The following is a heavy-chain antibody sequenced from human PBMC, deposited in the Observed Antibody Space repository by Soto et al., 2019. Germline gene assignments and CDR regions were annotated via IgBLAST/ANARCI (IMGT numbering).Heavy chain of an antibody. V-gene: IGHV1-46*01. Sequence: QVLKVQTGAEVRKPGTSVKVSCKASGYSFISYYLHWVRQAPGQGLEWMGIIEPDSGNTNYAQKFHGRIIMTRDTSTSTVYVELSRLRSEDTTVYYCARDELDYYDSSFSKSPDKTWFEFWGPGAMVTVSS. CDR3: ARDELDYYDSSFSKSPDKTWFEF. D-gene: IGHD3-22*01. CDR2: IEPDSGNT. CDR1: GYSFISYY. J-gene: IGHJ5*01.